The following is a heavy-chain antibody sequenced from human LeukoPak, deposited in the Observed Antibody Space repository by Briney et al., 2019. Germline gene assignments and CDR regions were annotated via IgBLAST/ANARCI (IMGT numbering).Heavy chain of an antibody. CDR3: ASTDFYRGYSSGWYSGRGVDY. CDR2: IREDGGHT. CDR1: GFTFTNHW. V-gene: IGHV3-7*01. Sequence: GGSLRLSCVTSGFTFTNHWMSWVRQAPGKGLEWVANIREDGGHTNYVDSVKGRFTISRDNAKNSLFLQMNSLRAEDTAVYYCASTDFYRGYSSGWYSGRGVDYWGQGTLVTVSS. D-gene: IGHD6-19*01. J-gene: IGHJ4*02.